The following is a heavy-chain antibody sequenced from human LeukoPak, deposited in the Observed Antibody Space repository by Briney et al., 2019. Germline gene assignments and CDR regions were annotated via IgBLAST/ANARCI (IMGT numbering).Heavy chain of an antibody. CDR2: INHSGST. Sequence: SETLSLTCAVYGGSFSGYYWSWIRQPPGKGLEWIGEINHSGSTNYNPSLKSRVTISVDTSKNQFSLKLSSVTAADTAVYYCAREPEYYGSGSPIDYWGQGTLVTVSS. D-gene: IGHD3-10*01. J-gene: IGHJ4*02. V-gene: IGHV4-34*09. CDR3: AREPEYYGSGSPIDY. CDR1: GGSFSGYY.